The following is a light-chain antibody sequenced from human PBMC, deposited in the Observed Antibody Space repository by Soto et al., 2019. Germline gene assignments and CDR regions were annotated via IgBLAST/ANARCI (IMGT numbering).Light chain of an antibody. CDR2: GAS. Sequence: EIVLTQSPGTLSLSPGERATLSCRASQSVSSSYLAWYQQKPGQAPRLLIYGASSRATGIPDRFSGGGSGTDFPLTISRLEPEDFAVYYCQQYGSSTWTFGQGTKVEIK. V-gene: IGKV3-20*01. J-gene: IGKJ1*01. CDR1: QSVSSSY. CDR3: QQYGSSTWT.